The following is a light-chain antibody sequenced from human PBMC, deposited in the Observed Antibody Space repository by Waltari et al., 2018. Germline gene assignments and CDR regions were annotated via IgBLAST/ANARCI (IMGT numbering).Light chain of an antibody. CDR1: QSVSTN. CDR3: QQYNKWPPVT. J-gene: IGKJ3*01. CDR2: GAS. V-gene: IGKV3-15*01. Sequence: EIVMTQSPVTLSVSPGDRATLSCRASQSVSTNVAWYQQKPGQLPRVLLYGASSRATDTPARFSGSRSGTDYTLTISSLQSEDAAIYYCQQYNKWPPVTFGPGTKVDLK.